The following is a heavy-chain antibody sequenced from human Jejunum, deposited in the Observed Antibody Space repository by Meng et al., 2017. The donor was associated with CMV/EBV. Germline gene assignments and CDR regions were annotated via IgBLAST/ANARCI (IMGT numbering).Heavy chain of an antibody. V-gene: IGHV3-23*01. D-gene: IGHD3-16*01. CDR1: GFPFSSRW. Sequence: AASGFPFSSRWMHWVRQAPGKGLEWVSSITGGGGGTYYADSVKGRFTVSRDNSKNTVYLQMSNLRAEDTAVYYCAKAVRWGEAESWGQGALVTVSS. CDR3: AKAVRWGEAES. J-gene: IGHJ4*02. CDR2: ITGGGGGT.